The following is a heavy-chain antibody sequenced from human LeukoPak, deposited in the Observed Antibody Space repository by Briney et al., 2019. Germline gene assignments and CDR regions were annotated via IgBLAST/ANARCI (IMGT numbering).Heavy chain of an antibody. CDR3: ARMGGYYDSSGYYPDAFDI. CDR2: INAGNGNT. V-gene: IGHV1-3*01. J-gene: IGHJ3*02. Sequence: ASVKVSCKASGYTFTSYAMHWVRQAPGQRLEWMGWINAGNGNTKYSQKFQGRVTITRDTSASTAYMELSSLRSEDTAVYYCARMGGYYDSSGYYPDAFDIWGRGTMVTVSS. CDR1: GYTFTSYA. D-gene: IGHD3-22*01.